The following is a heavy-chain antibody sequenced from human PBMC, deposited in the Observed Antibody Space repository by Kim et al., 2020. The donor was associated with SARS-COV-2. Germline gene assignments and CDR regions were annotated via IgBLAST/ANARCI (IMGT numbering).Heavy chain of an antibody. CDR2: IYSGGST. J-gene: IGHJ4*02. D-gene: IGHD3-22*01. CDR1: GFTVSSNY. V-gene: IGHV3-66*01. Sequence: GGSLRLSCAASGFTVSSNYMSWVRQAPGKGLEWVSVIYSGGSTYYADSVKGRFTISRDNSKNTLYLQMNSLSAEDTAVYYCARSHYYDSSGYYFWGQGTLVTVSS. CDR3: ARSHYYDSSGYYF.